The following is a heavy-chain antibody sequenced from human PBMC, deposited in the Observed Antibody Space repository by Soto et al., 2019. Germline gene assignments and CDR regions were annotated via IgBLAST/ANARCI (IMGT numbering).Heavy chain of an antibody. Sequence: QVQLVQSGPEVKKPGTSVKVSCKASEFTFTTAAVQWVRQARGQSLEWIGWMVVGSGHPNYAEKFQDRVTITRDVATETAYMELTNLRSEDTAAYYCATDGGFGGDCPLDDWGQGTLVTVAS. CDR2: MVVGSGHP. D-gene: IGHD2-21*02. CDR1: EFTFTTAA. J-gene: IGHJ4*02. V-gene: IGHV1-58*01. CDR3: ATDGGFGGDCPLDD.